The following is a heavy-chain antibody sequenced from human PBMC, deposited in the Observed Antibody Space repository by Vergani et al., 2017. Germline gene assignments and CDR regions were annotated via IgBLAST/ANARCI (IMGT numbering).Heavy chain of an antibody. D-gene: IGHD3-3*01. CDR3: AKSVYDFWSGYYLYYYYYYYMDV. CDR1: GFTFDDYA. Sequence: EVQLVESGGGVVQPGGSLRLSCAASGFTFDDYAMHWVRQAPGKGLEWVSLISGDGGSTYYADSVKGRFTISRDNSKNSLYLQMNSLRTEDTALYYCAKSVYDFWSGYYLYYYYYYYMDVWGKGTTVTVSS. CDR2: ISGDGGST. V-gene: IGHV3-43*02. J-gene: IGHJ6*03.